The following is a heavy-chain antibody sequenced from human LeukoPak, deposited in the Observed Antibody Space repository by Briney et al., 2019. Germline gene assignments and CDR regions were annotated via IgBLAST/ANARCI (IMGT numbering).Heavy chain of an antibody. D-gene: IGHD6-6*01. CDR2: IYYTGST. CDR3: ARKSARGGDFDY. Sequence: SETLSLPCPVSGGSISDYYWNWIRQPPGKGLEWIGNIYYTGSTNYNPSLRSRVTISVDTSKNQFSLKLTSVTATDTAIYYCARKSARGGDFDYWGQGTLVTVSS. V-gene: IGHV4-59*08. CDR1: GGSISDYY. J-gene: IGHJ4*02.